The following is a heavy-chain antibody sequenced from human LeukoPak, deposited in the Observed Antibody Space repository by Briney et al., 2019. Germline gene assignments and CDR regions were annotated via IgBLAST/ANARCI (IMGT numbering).Heavy chain of an antibody. D-gene: IGHD3-10*01. CDR3: ARRDGPGEYYGSGSYDWFDP. CDR1: GGSISSSSYY. V-gene: IGHV4-39*07. Sequence: SETLSLTCTVSGGSISSSSYYWGWIRQPPGKGLEWIGSIYYSGSTYYNPSLKSRVTISVDTSKNQFSLKLSSVTAADTAVYYCARRDGPGEYYGSGSYDWFDPWGQGTLVTVSS. J-gene: IGHJ5*02. CDR2: IYYSGST.